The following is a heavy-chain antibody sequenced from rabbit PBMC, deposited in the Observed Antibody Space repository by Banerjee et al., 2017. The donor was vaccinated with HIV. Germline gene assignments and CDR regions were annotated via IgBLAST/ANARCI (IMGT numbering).Heavy chain of an antibody. Sequence: QEQLEEYGGDLVKPGASLTLTCKASGFSFSNKYVMCWVRQAPGKGLEWIACINTSSGNTVYASWAKGRFTISRTSSTTVTLQMTSLTAADTATYFCARGYASVTDYGAFGLWGPGTLVTVS. CDR2: INTSSGNT. CDR1: GFSFSNKYV. J-gene: IGHJ4*01. V-gene: IGHV1S45*01. CDR3: ARGYASVTDYGAFGL. D-gene: IGHD2-1*01.